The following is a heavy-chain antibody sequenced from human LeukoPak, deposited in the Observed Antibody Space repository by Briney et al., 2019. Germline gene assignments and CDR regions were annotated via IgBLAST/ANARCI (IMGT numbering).Heavy chain of an antibody. CDR3: ARVGGYCSSTSCYTRD. J-gene: IGHJ4*02. V-gene: IGHV3-21*01. CDR1: GFTFSSYS. Sequence: AGGSLRLSCAASGFTFSSYSMNWVRQAPGKGLEWVSSISSSSSYIYYADSVKGRFTISRDNAKNSLYLQMNSLRAEDTAVYYCARVGGYCSSTSCYTRDWGQGTLVTVSS. CDR2: ISSSSSYI. D-gene: IGHD2-2*02.